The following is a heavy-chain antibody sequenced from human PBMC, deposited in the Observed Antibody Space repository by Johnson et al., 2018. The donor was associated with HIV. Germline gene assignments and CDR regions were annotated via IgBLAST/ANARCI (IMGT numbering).Heavy chain of an antibody. CDR2: INTNGNST. CDR3: ARRVQYYPYGDAFDI. J-gene: IGHJ3*02. V-gene: IGHV3-64*01. D-gene: IGHD3-10*01. Sequence: VQLVESGGGVVQPGRSLRLSCATSGFTFRSYAMHWVRQAPGRGLEHVSGINTNGNSTHYANSVKGRFTISRDNSKNTLYLQMGSLRAEDMAVYYCARRVQYYPYGDAFDIWGQGTMVTVAS. CDR1: GFTFRSYA.